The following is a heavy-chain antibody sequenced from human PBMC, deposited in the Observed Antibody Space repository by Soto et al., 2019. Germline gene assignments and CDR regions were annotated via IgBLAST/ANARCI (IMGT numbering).Heavy chain of an antibody. J-gene: IGHJ4*02. CDR2: ISAYNGNT. CDR1: GYTFTSYG. Sequence: QVQLVQSGAEVKKPGASVKVSCKASGYTFTSYGISWVRQAPGQGLEWMGWISAYNGNTNYAHKLQGRGTMTTDTSTGTAYMELRSLGSDDAAVYYCARDNPPLGYWGQGTLVTVSS. V-gene: IGHV1-18*01. CDR3: ARDNPPLGY.